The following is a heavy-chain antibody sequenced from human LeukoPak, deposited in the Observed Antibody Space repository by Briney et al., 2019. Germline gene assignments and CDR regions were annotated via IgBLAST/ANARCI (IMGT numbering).Heavy chain of an antibody. CDR2: IYPGDSDT. D-gene: IGHD2-2*01. CDR1: GYSFTSYW. J-gene: IGHJ2*01. V-gene: IGHV5-51*01. CDR3: ARQLCSSTSCYATNFDL. Sequence: GESLQISCQGSGYSFTSYWIGWVRQVPGKGLEWMGIIYPGDSDTRYSPSFQGQVTISADKSISTAYLQWSSLKASDTAMYYCARQLCSSTSCYATNFDLWGRGTLVTVSS.